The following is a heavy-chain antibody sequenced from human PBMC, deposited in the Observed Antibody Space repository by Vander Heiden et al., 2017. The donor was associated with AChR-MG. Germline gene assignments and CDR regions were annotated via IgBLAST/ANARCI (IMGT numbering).Heavy chain of an antibody. J-gene: IGHJ6*02. D-gene: IGHD5-18*01. Sequence: QVQLVQSGAEVKKPGSSVKVSCKASGGTFSSYAISWVRQAPGQGLEWMGRIIPILGIANYAQKFQGRVTITADKSTSTAYMELSSLRSEDTAVYYCARDPNRSPDTAMVKIDSYYYYGMDVWGQGTTVTVSS. V-gene: IGHV1-69*04. CDR2: IIPILGIA. CDR3: ARDPNRSPDTAMVKIDSYYYYGMDV. CDR1: GGTFSSYA.